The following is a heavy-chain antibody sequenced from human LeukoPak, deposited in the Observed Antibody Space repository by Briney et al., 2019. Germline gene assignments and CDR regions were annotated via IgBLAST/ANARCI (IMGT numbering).Heavy chain of an antibody. CDR1: GGTFSSYA. J-gene: IGHJ3*02. V-gene: IGHV1-69*05. D-gene: IGHD3-10*01. CDR3: ARGVFGADDVFDI. Sequence: GASVKVSCTASGGTFSSYAISWVRQAPGQGLEWMGGIIPIFGTANYAQKFQGRVTITTDEPTSTAYMELRSLRSEDTAVYFCARGVFGADDVFDIWGQGTMVTVSS. CDR2: IIPIFGTA.